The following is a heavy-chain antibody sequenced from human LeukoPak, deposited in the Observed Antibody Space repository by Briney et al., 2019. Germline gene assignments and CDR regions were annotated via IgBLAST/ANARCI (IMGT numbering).Heavy chain of an antibody. CDR3: ATKGIAVAGLNY. Sequence: SETLSLTCTVSGGSISSGSYYWSWIRQPPGKGLEWIGEINHSGSTNYNPSLKSRVTISVDTSKNQFSLKLSSVTAADTAVYYCATKGIAVAGLNYWGQGTLVTVSS. V-gene: IGHV4-39*07. J-gene: IGHJ4*02. D-gene: IGHD6-19*01. CDR2: INHSGST. CDR1: GGSISSGSYY.